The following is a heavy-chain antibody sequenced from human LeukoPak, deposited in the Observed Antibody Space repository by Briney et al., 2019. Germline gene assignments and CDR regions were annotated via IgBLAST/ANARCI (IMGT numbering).Heavy chain of an antibody. J-gene: IGHJ4*02. CDR1: GYTFTNYD. CDR3: ARRPKTYYDFWSGYHSDY. Sequence: GASVKVSCKASGYTFTNYDINWVRQVSGQGLEWMGWMNPNSGNTGYAQKFQGRVTMTRNTSISTAYMELSSLRSEDTAVYYCARRPKTYYDFWSGYHSDYWGQGTLVTVSS. D-gene: IGHD3-3*01. CDR2: MNPNSGNT. V-gene: IGHV1-8*01.